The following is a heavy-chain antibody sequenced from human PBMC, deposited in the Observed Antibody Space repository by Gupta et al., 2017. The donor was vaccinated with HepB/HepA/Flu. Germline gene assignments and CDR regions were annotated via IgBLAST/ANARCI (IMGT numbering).Heavy chain of an antibody. CDR1: GGSISSNSSY. Sequence: QLQLQESGPGLVKPSETLSLTCTVSGGSISSNSSYWGWIRQPPGKGLEWIGNIYYSGTTYYNPSLKSRVTISVDTSKNQFSLKLTSVTAADTAVYYCARPPRGTYNYFDSWGQGTLVTVSS. CDR3: ARPPRGTYNYFDS. D-gene: IGHD1-26*01. J-gene: IGHJ4*02. CDR2: IYYSGTT. V-gene: IGHV4-39*01.